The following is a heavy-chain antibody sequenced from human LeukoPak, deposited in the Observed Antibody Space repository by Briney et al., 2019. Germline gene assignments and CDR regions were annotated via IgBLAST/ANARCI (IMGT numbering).Heavy chain of an antibody. CDR3: AKGQGYNYGDSIDY. Sequence: GGSLRLSCAASGFTFNNYAMNWVRQAPGRGLEWVSVINGGSGNSYYADSVKGRFTVSRDNSKNTLYLQMNRLRDEDTAVYYCAKGQGYNYGDSIDYWGQGTLVTVSS. V-gene: IGHV3-23*01. CDR1: GFTFNNYA. J-gene: IGHJ4*02. CDR2: INGGSGNS. D-gene: IGHD5-18*01.